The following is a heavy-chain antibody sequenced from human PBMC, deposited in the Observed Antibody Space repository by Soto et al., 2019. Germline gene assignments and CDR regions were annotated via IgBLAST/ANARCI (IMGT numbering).Heavy chain of an antibody. V-gene: IGHV4-31*03. CDR2: IYYSGST. CDR1: GGSISSGGYY. Sequence: SETLSLTYTVSGGSISSGGYYWSWIRQHPGKGLEWIGYIYYSGSTYYNPSLKSRVTISVDTSKNQFSLKLSSVTAADTAVYYCARATRGPSSGYYQLDYWGQGTLVTSPQ. D-gene: IGHD3-22*01. J-gene: IGHJ4*02. CDR3: ARATRGPSSGYYQLDY.